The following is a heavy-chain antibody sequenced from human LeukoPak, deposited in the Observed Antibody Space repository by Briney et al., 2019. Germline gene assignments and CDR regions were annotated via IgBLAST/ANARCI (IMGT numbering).Heavy chain of an antibody. V-gene: IGHV4-59*01. CDR1: GGSISSYY. Sequence: KTSETLSLTCTVSGGSISSYYWSWIRQPPGKGLEWIGYIYYSGITNYNPSLKSRVTISVDTSKNQFSLKLSSVTAADTAVYYCARGGGSGSYGWFDPWGQGTLVTVSS. CDR3: ARGGGSGSYGWFDP. J-gene: IGHJ5*02. CDR2: IYYSGIT. D-gene: IGHD3-10*01.